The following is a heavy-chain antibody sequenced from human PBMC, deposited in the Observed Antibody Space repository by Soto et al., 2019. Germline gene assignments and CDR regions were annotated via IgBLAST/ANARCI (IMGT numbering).Heavy chain of an antibody. Sequence: PSETLSLTCTVSGGSISSGGYYWSWIRQHPGKGLEWIGYIYYSGSTYYNPSLKSRVTISVDTSKNQFSLKLSSVTAADTAVYYCARAVDTAMVGGYWGQGTLVTVSS. J-gene: IGHJ4*02. D-gene: IGHD5-18*01. CDR1: GGSISSGGYY. CDR2: IYYSGST. V-gene: IGHV4-31*03. CDR3: ARAVDTAMVGGY.